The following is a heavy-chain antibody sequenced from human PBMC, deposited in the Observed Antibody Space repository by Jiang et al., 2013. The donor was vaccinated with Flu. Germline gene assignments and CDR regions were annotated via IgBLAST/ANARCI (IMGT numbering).Heavy chain of an antibody. CDR3: AREMTTVTTDAFDI. D-gene: IGHD4-17*01. Sequence: VQLLESGGGLVKPGGSLRLSCAASGFTFSDYYMSWIRQAPGKGLEWVSYISSSSSYTNYADSVKGRFTISRDNAKNSLYLQMNSLRAEDTAVYYCAREMTTVTTDAFDIWGQGTRVTVSS. CDR1: GFTFSDYY. CDR2: ISSSSSYT. J-gene: IGHJ3*02. V-gene: IGHV3-11*06.